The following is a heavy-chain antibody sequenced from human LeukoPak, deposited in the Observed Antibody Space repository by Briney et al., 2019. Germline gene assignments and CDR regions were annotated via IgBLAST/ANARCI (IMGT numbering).Heavy chain of an antibody. D-gene: IGHD1-26*01. V-gene: IGHV3-7*01. J-gene: IGHJ5*02. CDR1: GFTFSKFR. CDR2: IKEDGSEK. CDR3: ARVAGALNH. Sequence: PGGSLRLSCAASGFTFSKFRMSWVHQAPGKGLECVANIKEDGSEKNYVDSVKGRYTISRDNAKNALYLQMNSLRAEDTATYYCARVAGALNHWGQGTVVAVSS.